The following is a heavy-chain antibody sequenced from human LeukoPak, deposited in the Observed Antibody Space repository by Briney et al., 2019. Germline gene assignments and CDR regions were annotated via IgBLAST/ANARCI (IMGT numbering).Heavy chain of an antibody. CDR2: IVVGSGNT. V-gene: IGHV1-58*01. J-gene: IGHJ4*02. CDR1: GFTFTSSA. D-gene: IGHD6-19*01. CDR3: AADLGTAVAGTAFDY. Sequence: SVKVSCKASGFTFTSSAVQWVRQARGQRLEWIGWIVVGSGNTNYAQKFQERVTITRDMSTSTAYMELSSLRSEDTAVYYCAADLGTAVAGTAFDYWGQGTLVTVSS.